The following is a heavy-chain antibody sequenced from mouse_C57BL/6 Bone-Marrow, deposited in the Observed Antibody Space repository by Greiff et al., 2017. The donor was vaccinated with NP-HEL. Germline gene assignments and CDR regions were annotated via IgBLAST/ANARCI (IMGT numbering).Heavy chain of an antibody. D-gene: IGHD4-1*01. CDR1: GFTFSSYA. Sequence: EVMLVESGGGLVKPGGSLKLSCAASGFTFSSYAMSWVRQTPEKRLEWVATISDGGSYTYYPDNVKGRFTISRDNAKNNLYLQMSHLKSEDTAMYYCAGGGGLGRRYFDVWGTGTTVTVSS. J-gene: IGHJ1*03. CDR2: ISDGGSYT. V-gene: IGHV5-4*03. CDR3: AGGGGLGRRYFDV.